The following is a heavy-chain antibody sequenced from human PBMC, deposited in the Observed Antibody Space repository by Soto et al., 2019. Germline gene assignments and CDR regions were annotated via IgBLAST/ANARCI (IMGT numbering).Heavy chain of an antibody. V-gene: IGHV1-69*13. D-gene: IGHD2-2*01. CDR3: ARHDCISSSCYYYYYYVMDV. Sequence: ASVKVSCKASGDTFSSYAISWVRQAPGQGLEWMGGIIPFFDTANYAQQFQGRVTITADESTSTAYMELSSLRSEDTAVYYCARHDCISSSCYYYYYYVMDVWGQGTXVTVSS. CDR2: IIPFFDTA. CDR1: GDTFSSYA. J-gene: IGHJ6*02.